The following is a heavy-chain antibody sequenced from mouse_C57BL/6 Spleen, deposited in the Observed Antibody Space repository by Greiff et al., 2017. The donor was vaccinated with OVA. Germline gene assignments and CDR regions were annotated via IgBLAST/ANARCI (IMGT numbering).Heavy chain of an antibody. Sequence: QVQLKESGAELVKPGASVKISCKASGYAFSSYWMNWVKQRPGKGLEWIGQIYPGDGDTNYNGKFKGKATLTADKSSSTAYMQLSSLTSEDSAVYFCAREGYDEGFYAMDYWGQGTSVTVSS. CDR3: AREGYDEGFYAMDY. CDR1: GYAFSSYW. J-gene: IGHJ4*01. CDR2: IYPGDGDT. V-gene: IGHV1-80*01. D-gene: IGHD2-2*01.